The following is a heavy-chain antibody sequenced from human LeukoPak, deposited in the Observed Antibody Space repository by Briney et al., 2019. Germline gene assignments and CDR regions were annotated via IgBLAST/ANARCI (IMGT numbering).Heavy chain of an antibody. Sequence: ASETLSLTCAVYGGSFSGYYWSWIRQPPGKGLEWIGEINHSGSTNYNPSLKSRVTISVDTSKNQFSLKLSSVTAADTAVYYCARLPVNKIYSSGWYYFDYWGQGTLVTVSS. CDR2: INHSGST. J-gene: IGHJ4*02. CDR1: GGSFSGYY. D-gene: IGHD6-19*01. CDR3: ARLPVNKIYSSGWYYFDY. V-gene: IGHV4-34*01.